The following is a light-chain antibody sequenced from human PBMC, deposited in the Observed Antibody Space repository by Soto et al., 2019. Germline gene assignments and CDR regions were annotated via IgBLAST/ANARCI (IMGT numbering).Light chain of an antibody. J-gene: IGKJ1*01. CDR1: QSVDSY. CDR3: QQYNNWPPWT. CDR2: DTS. V-gene: IGKV3-11*01. Sequence: LTQSPAILSLSPGEKATLSCTASQSVDSYMAWYQQRPGQPPRLLIHDTSHRASGVPARFRGSGSGTDFTLTITSLEPEDFAVYFCQQYNNWPPWTFGQGTKVEIK.